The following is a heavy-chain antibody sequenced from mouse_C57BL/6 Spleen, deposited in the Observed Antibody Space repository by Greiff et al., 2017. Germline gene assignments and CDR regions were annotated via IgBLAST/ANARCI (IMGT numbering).Heavy chain of an antibody. CDR1: GYTFTSYG. V-gene: IGHV1-81*01. CDR2: IYPRSGNT. CDR3: ATYYGSYFDY. J-gene: IGHJ2*01. Sequence: VKLMESGAELARPGASVKLSCKASGYTFTSYGISWVKQRTGQGLEWIGEIYPRSGNTYYNEKFKGKATLTADKSSSTAYMELRSLTSEDSAVYFCATYYGSYFDYWGQGTTLTVSS. D-gene: IGHD1-1*01.